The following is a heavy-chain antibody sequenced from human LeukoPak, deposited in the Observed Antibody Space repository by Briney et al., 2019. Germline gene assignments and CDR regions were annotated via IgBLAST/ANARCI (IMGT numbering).Heavy chain of an antibody. J-gene: IGHJ4*02. V-gene: IGHV4-34*01. CDR3: ARALRYYYDSGYYFDY. CDR2: INHSGST. D-gene: IGHD3-22*01. Sequence: SEILSLTCAVYGGSFSGYYWSWIRQPPGKGLEWIGEINHSGSTNYNPSLKSRVTISVDTSKNQFSLRLSSVTAADTAVYYCARALRYYYDSGYYFDYWGQGTLVTVSS. CDR1: GGSFSGYY.